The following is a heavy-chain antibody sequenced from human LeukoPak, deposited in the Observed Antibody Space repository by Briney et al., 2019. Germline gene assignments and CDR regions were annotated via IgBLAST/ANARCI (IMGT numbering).Heavy chain of an antibody. V-gene: IGHV4-39*07. CDR2: IYYSGST. D-gene: IGHD4-23*01. CDR3: ARVHNYGGKGGWFDP. CDR1: GGSISSSSYY. J-gene: IGHJ5*02. Sequence: SETLSPTCTVSGGSISSSSYYWGWIRQPPGRGLEWIGSIYYSGSTYYNPSLKSRVTISVDTSKNQFSLKLSSVTAADTAVYYCARVHNYGGKGGWFDPWGQGTLVTVSS.